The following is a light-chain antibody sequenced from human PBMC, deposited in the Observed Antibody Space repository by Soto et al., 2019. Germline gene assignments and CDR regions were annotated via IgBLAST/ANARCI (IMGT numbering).Light chain of an antibody. J-gene: IGLJ3*02. CDR2: EVS. Sequence: QSVLTQPASVSGSPGQSITISCTGTSSDVGGYNYLSWYQQNPGKAPKVMIYEVSNRPSGVSNRFSGSKSGNTASLTISGLQAEGEADYYCSSYTTSGTPVFGGGTKVTVL. V-gene: IGLV2-14*01. CDR3: SSYTTSGTPV. CDR1: SSDVGGYNY.